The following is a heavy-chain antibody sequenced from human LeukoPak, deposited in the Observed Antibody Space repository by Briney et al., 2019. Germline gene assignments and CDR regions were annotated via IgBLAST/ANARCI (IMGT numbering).Heavy chain of an antibody. J-gene: IGHJ5*02. CDR1: GGSFSGYY. CDR2: INHSGST. Sequence: SETLSLTCAVYGGSFSGYYWSWIRQPPGKGLEWIGEINHSGSTNYSPSLKSRVTISVDTSKSQFSLKLSSVTAADTAVYYCARFSLYCSSTSCKNWFDPWGQGTLVTVSS. CDR3: ARFSLYCSSTSCKNWFDP. V-gene: IGHV4-34*01. D-gene: IGHD2-2*01.